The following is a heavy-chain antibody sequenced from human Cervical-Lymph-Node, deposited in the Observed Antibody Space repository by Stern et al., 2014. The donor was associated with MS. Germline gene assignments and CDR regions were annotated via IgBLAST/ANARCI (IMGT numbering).Heavy chain of an antibody. D-gene: IGHD6-25*01. CDR2: ISTESSYI. V-gene: IGHV3-21*01. CDR1: GFPFDTYT. CDR3: ARRAGGLIAAGSLGY. Sequence: EVHLVESGGRLVKPGESLTLSCAASGFPFDTYTMHWVRQSPGRGLEWISSISTESSYINYADSVKGRFTISRDNANNSLFLQMNSLRPEDTAVYYCARRAGGLIAAGSLGYWGQGILVTVSS. J-gene: IGHJ4*02.